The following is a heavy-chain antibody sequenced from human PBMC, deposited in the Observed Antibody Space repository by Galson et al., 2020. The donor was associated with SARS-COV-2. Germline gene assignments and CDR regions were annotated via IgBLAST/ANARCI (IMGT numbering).Heavy chain of an antibody. V-gene: IGHV3-33*06. CDR1: GFTFSNYG. D-gene: IGHD3-16*01. CDR2: IWYDGSKK. J-gene: IGHJ4*02. Sequence: GESLKISCATSGFTFSNYGMHWVRQTPGKGLEWVAVIWYDGSKKYYADSVNGRFTISRDNSKNTLYLQMNSLRVEDTAVYYCAKDLGGAPGDYWGQGTLVTVSS. CDR3: AKDLGGAPGDY.